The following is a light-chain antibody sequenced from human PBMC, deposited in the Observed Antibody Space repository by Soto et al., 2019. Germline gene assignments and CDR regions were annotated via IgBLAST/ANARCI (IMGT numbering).Light chain of an antibody. CDR3: CSYAGSSIFYV. Sequence: QSVLTQPASVSGSPGQSITISCTGTSSDVGNYNLVSWYQQHPGKAPKLMIFEVSKRPSGVSNRFSGSKSGNTASLTISGLQAEDEADYYGCSYAGSSIFYVFGNGTKVTVL. J-gene: IGLJ1*01. CDR2: EVS. V-gene: IGLV2-23*02. CDR1: SSDVGNYNL.